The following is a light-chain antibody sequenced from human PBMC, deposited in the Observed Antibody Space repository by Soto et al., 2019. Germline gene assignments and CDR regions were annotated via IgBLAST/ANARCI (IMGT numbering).Light chain of an antibody. Sequence: SALTQPASVSGSPGQSITISCTGTSSDVGSYNLVSWYQQHPGKAPKLMIYEVSKRPSGVSNRFSGSKSGNTASLTISGLQAEDEADYRCSSYAGSSTSVVFGGGTKLTVL. CDR2: EVS. J-gene: IGLJ2*01. CDR3: SSYAGSSTSVV. CDR1: SSDVGSYNL. V-gene: IGLV2-23*02.